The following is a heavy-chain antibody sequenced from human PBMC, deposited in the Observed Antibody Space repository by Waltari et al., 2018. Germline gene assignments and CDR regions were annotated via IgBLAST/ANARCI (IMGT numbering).Heavy chain of an antibody. V-gene: IGHV1-69*08. CDR1: GGTFSSYA. CDR2: IIPIFGTA. CDR3: ARGHCTGGVCYNQLDY. Sequence: QVQLVQSGAEVKKPGSSVKVSCKASGGTFSSYAISWVRQAHGQGLEWMGRIIPIFGTANYAQKFQGRVTITADKSTSTAYMELSSLRSEDTAVYYCARGHCTGGVCYNQLDYWGQGTLVTVSS. J-gene: IGHJ4*02. D-gene: IGHD2-8*02.